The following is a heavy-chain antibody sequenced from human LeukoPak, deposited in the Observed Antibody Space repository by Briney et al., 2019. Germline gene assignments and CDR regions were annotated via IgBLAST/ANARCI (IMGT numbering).Heavy chain of an antibody. J-gene: IGHJ4*02. D-gene: IGHD3-22*01. V-gene: IGHV3-33*06. CDR2: IWYDGSNK. CDR1: GFTFSSYG. CDR3: AKSAYYDASGYYREYYFDY. Sequence: GGSLRLSCAASGFTFSSYGMHWVRQAPGKGLEWVAVIWYDGSNKYYADSVKGRFTISRDNSKNTLYLQMNSLRAEDTAVYYCAKSAYYDASGYYREYYFDYWGQGTPVTVSS.